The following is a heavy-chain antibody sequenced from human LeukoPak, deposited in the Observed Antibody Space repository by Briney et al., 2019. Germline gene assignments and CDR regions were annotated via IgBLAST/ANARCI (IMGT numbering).Heavy chain of an antibody. CDR3: AESRDGYNNFDY. CDR1: GGTFSSYA. CDR2: IIPIFGTA. Sequence: GASVKVSCKASGGTFSSYAISWVRQAPGQGLEWMGGIIPIFGTANHAQKFQGRVTITADESTSTAYMELSSLRSEDTAVYYCAESRDGYNNFDYWGQGTLVTVSS. D-gene: IGHD5-24*01. V-gene: IGHV1-69*13. J-gene: IGHJ4*02.